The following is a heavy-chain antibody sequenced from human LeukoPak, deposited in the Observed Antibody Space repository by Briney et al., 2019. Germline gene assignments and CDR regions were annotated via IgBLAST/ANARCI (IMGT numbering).Heavy chain of an antibody. Sequence: SETLSLTCAVYGGSFSGYYWSWIRQPLGKGLEWIGEINHSGSTNYNPSLKSRVTISVDTSKNQFSLKLSSVTAADTAVYYCAGEPHYYDSSGYYFNYWGQGTLVTVSS. D-gene: IGHD3-22*01. V-gene: IGHV4-34*01. CDR2: INHSGST. CDR3: AGEPHYYDSSGYYFNY. CDR1: GGSFSGYY. J-gene: IGHJ4*02.